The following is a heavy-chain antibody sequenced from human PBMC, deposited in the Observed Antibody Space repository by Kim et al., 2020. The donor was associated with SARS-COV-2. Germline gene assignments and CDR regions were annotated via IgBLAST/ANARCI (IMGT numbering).Heavy chain of an antibody. Sequence: SQTLSLTCAIPGDSVSSNSAAWNWIRQSPSRGLEWLGRTYYRSKWYNDYAVSVKSRITINPDTSKNQFSLQLNSVTPEDTAVYYCARDLLTEYSSGWTIPGGYWFDPWGQGTLVTVSS. J-gene: IGHJ5*02. CDR1: GDSVSSNSAA. V-gene: IGHV6-1*01. CDR3: ARDLLTEYSSGWTIPGGYWFDP. CDR2: TYYRSKWYN. D-gene: IGHD6-19*01.